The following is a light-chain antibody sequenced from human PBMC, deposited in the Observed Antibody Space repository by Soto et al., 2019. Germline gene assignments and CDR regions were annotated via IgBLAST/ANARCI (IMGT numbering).Light chain of an antibody. V-gene: IGKV1-39*01. Sequence: DIQMTQSPSSLSASVGDRVTITCRASQRISKYLNWYQQKSGKAPKLLIYAASSLHSGDPSRFSGSESGTDFTLTISSLQPEDVATYYCQQSYSSPFTFGPATKVDVK. CDR3: QQSYSSPFT. CDR2: AAS. J-gene: IGKJ3*01. CDR1: QRISKY.